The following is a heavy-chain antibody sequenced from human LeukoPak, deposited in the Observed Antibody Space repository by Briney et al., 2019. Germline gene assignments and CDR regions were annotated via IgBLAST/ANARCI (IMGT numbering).Heavy chain of an antibody. CDR1: GGSFSGYY. V-gene: IGHV4-34*01. Sequence: SETLSLTCAVYGGSFSGYYWSWIRQPPGKGLEWIGEINHSGSTNYNPSLKSRVTISVDTSKNQFSLKLSSVTAADTAVYYCVIIRVDTAMNWFDPWGQGTLVTVSS. D-gene: IGHD5-18*01. CDR2: INHSGST. J-gene: IGHJ5*02. CDR3: VIIRVDTAMNWFDP.